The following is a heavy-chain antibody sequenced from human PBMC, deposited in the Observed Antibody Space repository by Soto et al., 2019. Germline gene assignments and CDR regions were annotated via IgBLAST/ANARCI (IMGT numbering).Heavy chain of an antibody. CDR2: IWYDGSNK. CDR1: GFTFSSYG. V-gene: IGHV3-33*01. Sequence: ESGGGVVQPGRSLRLSCAASGFTFSSYGMHWVRQAPGEGLEWVAVIWYDGSNKYYADSVKGRFTISRDNSKNTLYLQMNSLRAEDTAVYYCARDGYDSSGYVDYWGQGTLVTVSS. D-gene: IGHD3-22*01. CDR3: ARDGYDSSGYVDY. J-gene: IGHJ4*02.